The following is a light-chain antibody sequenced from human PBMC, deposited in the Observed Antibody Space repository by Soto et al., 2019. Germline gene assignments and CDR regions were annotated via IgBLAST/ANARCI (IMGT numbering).Light chain of an antibody. CDR1: QSVSSN. J-gene: IGKJ1*01. V-gene: IGKV3-15*01. CDR2: GAS. CDR3: QHYNSYLEA. Sequence: EIVMTQSPATLSVSPGERATLSCRASQSVSSNLAWYQQKPGQAPRLLIYGASTRATGIPARFSGSGSGTEFSLTISSLQSEDFATYYCQHYNSYLEAFGQGTKVELK.